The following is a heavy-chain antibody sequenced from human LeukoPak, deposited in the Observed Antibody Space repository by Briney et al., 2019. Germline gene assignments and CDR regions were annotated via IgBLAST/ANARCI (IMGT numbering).Heavy chain of an antibody. J-gene: IGHJ4*02. V-gene: IGHV4-39*01. D-gene: IGHD3-10*01. Sequence: SETLSLTCTVSGGSISSSSYYWGWIRQPPGKGLEWIGSIYYSGGTYYNPSLKSRVTISVDTSKSQFSLKLSSVTAADTAVYYCARLFRLWFGELLYSAGYYFDYWGQGTLVTVSS. CDR3: ARLFRLWFGELLYSAGYYFDY. CDR1: GGSISSSSYY. CDR2: IYYSGGT.